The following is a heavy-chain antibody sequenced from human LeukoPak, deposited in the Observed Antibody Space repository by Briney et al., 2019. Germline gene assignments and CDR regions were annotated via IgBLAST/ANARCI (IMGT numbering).Heavy chain of an antibody. CDR1: GGSISSYY. J-gene: IGHJ4*02. Sequence: SSETLSLTCTVSGGSISSYYWSWIRQPPGKGLEWIGYISHGGSTNYNPSLKSRVTISVDTSKKQFSLRVNSVTAAGTAVYYCARLATAGYLNYWGQGTLVAVSS. V-gene: IGHV4-59*08. CDR3: ARLATAGYLNY. CDR2: ISHGGST. D-gene: IGHD6-19*01.